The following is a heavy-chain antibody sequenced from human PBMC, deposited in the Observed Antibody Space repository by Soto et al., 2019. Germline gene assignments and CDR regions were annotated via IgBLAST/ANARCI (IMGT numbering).Heavy chain of an antibody. V-gene: IGHV4-31*03. CDR2: IYYSGSS. Sequence: TLSLTCTVSDGSIHSGSYHLSCLRQHPGKGLEWIGNIYYSGSSYYNPSLKSRATISIDTSKDQFSLRLGSVTAADTAVHYCARVEGSSYYFRHDCWGRGTMVTGSS. J-gene: IGHJ4*02. D-gene: IGHD1-26*01. CDR1: DGSIHSGSYH. CDR3: ARVEGSSYYFRHDC.